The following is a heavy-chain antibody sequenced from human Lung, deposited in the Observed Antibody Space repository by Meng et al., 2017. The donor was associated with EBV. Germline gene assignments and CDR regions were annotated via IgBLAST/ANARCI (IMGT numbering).Heavy chain of an antibody. CDR3: ARGNHSGYHHFDY. CDR2: ISAYNGNT. Sequence: QVQAVECGAEVKKPGASLQVSWKASGYTFTSYGISWVRQAPGQGLEWMGWISAYNGNTNYAQKLQGRVTITADESTSTTYLELHSLRSEDTALYYCARGNHSGYHHFDYWGQGTLVTVSS. CDR1: GYTFTSYG. J-gene: IGHJ4*02. V-gene: IGHV1-18*01. D-gene: IGHD5-12*01.